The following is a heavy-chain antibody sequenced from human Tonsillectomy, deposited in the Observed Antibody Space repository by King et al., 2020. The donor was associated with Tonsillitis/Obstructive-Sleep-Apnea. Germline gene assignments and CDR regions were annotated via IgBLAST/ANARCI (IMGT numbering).Heavy chain of an antibody. CDR1: VGSFSGYY. CDR3: ARDIAVAGGYYYGMDV. J-gene: IGHJ6*02. CDR2: INHSGST. D-gene: IGHD6-19*01. Sequence: VQLQQWGAGLLKPSETLSLTCAVYVGSFSGYYWSWIRQPPGKGLEWIGEINHSGSTNYNPSLKSRVTISVDTSKNQFSLKLSSVTAADTAVYYCARDIAVAGGYYYGMDVWGQGTTVTVSS. V-gene: IGHV4-34*01.